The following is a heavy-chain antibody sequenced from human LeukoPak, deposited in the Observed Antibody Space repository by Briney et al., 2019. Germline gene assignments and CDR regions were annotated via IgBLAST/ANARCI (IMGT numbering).Heavy chain of an antibody. CDR2: ISGSGGST. CDR1: GVTFSSYA. V-gene: IGHV3-23*01. CDR3: VKQKTAYDILTGYYDR. J-gene: IGHJ4*02. D-gene: IGHD3-9*01. Sequence: PGGSLRLSCAASGVTFSSYAMSWVRQAPGKGLEWVSAISGSGGSTYYADSVKGRFTISRDNSKNTLYLQMNSLRAEDTAVYYFVKQKTAYDILTGYYDRWGQGTLVTVSS.